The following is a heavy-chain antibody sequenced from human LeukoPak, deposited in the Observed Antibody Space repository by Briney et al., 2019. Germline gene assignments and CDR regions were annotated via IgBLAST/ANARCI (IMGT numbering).Heavy chain of an antibody. V-gene: IGHV4-39*07. D-gene: IGHD3-10*01. J-gene: IGHJ4*02. CDR2: IYHSGST. CDR3: ARDLGHQLLWFGELLYFGLFDY. Sequence: PSETLSLTCTVSGGSISSGDYYWSWIRQPPGKGLEWIGSIYHSGSTYYNPPLKSRVTISVDTSKNQFSLKLSSVTAADTAVYYCARDLGHQLLWFGELLYFGLFDYWGQGTLVTVSS. CDR1: GGSISSGDYY.